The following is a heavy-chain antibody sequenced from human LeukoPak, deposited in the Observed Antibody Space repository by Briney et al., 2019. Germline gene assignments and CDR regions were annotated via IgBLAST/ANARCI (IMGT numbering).Heavy chain of an antibody. V-gene: IGHV3-7*01. J-gene: IGHJ4*02. D-gene: IGHD2-2*01. CDR1: GFTFSSYW. CDR3: ARGPTVLVGYCSSSSCQADY. Sequence: PGGSLRLSCGASGFTFSSYWMSWVRQAPGKGLEWVANIKQDGSDKYYVDSVKGRVTISRDNAKNSLYLQMNSLRAEDTAVYYCARGPTVLVGYCSSSSCQADYWGQGTLVTVSS. CDR2: IKQDGSDK.